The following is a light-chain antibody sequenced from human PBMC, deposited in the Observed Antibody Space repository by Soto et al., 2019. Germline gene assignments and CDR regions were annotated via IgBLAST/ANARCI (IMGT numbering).Light chain of an antibody. J-gene: IGKJ1*01. V-gene: IGKV1-39*01. CDR3: QQSYSTPRT. Sequence: DIQMTQSPSYLSASVGERVTITCRASQSISSYLNWYQQKPGKAPKLLIYAASSLQSGVPSRFSGSGSGTDFTLTISSLQPEDFSTYYCQQSYSTPRTFGQATNVEIK. CDR1: QSISSY. CDR2: AAS.